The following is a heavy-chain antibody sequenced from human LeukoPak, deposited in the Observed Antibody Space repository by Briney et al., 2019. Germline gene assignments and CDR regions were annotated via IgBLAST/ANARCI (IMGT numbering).Heavy chain of an antibody. V-gene: IGHV1-24*01. CDR1: GYTLTELS. CDR2: FDPEDGET. Sequence: ASVKVSCKVSGYTLTELSMHWVRQAPGKGLEWMGGFDPEDGETIYAQKFQGRVTMTEDTSTDAAYMELSSLRSEDTAVYYCATVPSYYYDRQYSQHWGQGTLVTVSS. J-gene: IGHJ1*01. CDR3: ATVPSYYYDRQYSQH. D-gene: IGHD3-22*01.